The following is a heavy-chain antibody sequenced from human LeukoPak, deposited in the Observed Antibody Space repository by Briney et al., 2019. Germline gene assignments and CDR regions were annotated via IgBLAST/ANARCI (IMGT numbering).Heavy chain of an antibody. D-gene: IGHD6-13*01. CDR2: ISWNSGSI. V-gene: IGHV3-9*01. CDR1: GYTFDDYA. Sequence: SCKASGYTFDDYAMHWVRQAPGKGLEWVSGISWNSGSIGYADSVKGRFTISRDNAKNSLYLQMNSLRAEDTAVYYCASFTAYSSSWYRWTNYYYYGMDVWGQGTTVTVSS. CDR3: ASFTAYSSSWYRWTNYYYYGMDV. J-gene: IGHJ6*02.